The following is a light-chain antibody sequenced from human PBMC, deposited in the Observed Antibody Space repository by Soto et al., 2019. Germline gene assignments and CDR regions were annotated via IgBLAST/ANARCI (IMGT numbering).Light chain of an antibody. V-gene: IGLV2-14*01. CDR3: SSYTISSTLFV. Sequence: QSVLTQPASVSGSPGQSITISCTGTSSDVGGYNYVSWYQQHPGKAPKLIIYEVSNRPSGVSNRFSGSKSGNTASLTISGVQAEDEADYYCSSYTISSTLFVFGTGTKVTVL. CDR1: SSDVGGYNY. CDR2: EVS. J-gene: IGLJ1*01.